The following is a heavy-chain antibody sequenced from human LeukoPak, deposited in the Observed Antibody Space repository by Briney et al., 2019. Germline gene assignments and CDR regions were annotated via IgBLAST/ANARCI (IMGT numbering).Heavy chain of an antibody. CDR3: TIGRVQFDS. V-gene: IGHV3-15*05. J-gene: IGHJ5*01. Sequence: GGSLRLSCAASGLIFSNAWMSWVRQAPGKGLEWVGRIKSKTDGGTTEYAAPVKGRFTISRDDSRNTLYLQMNSLKTEDTAVYYCTIGRVQFDSWGQGTLVTVSS. CDR1: GLIFSNAW. CDR2: IKSKTDGGTT.